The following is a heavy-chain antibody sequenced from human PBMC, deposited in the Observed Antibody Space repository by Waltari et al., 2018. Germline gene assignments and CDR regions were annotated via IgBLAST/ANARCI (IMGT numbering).Heavy chain of an antibody. CDR2: ISGFNGDT. V-gene: IGHV1-18*01. Sequence: QVQLMQSGAEVKKPGASVQVSCKASGYIFTDFGIVWVRQAPGQGIEWMGWISGFNGDTNYAQNLQGRVTMTTDTSTTTAYMELRSLTSDDTAVYYCARGARYWNAVLWHFDLWGRGTLVTVSS. D-gene: IGHD1-1*01. CDR1: GYIFTDFG. J-gene: IGHJ2*01. CDR3: ARGARYWNAVLWHFDL.